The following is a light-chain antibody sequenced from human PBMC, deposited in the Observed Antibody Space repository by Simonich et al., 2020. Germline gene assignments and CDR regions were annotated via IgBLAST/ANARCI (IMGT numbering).Light chain of an antibody. J-gene: IGKJ1*01. V-gene: IGKV2-30*02. CDR3: MQGTHWPPWT. Sequence: DVVMTQSPLSLPVTLGQPASISCRSSQSLVHSDGNTYLNWLQQRPGQSPRRLIYKVSTRDSGVPDRFSGSGSGTEFTLKISRVEAEDVGVYYCMQGTHWPPWTFGQGTKVEIK. CDR2: KVS. CDR1: QSLVHSDGNTY.